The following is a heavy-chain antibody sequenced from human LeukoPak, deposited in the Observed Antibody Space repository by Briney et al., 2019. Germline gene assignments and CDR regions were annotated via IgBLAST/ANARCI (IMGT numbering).Heavy chain of an antibody. CDR1: VFTFSSYA. CDR3: AKYYYDSSGYYLAYYYMDV. D-gene: IGHD3-22*01. J-gene: IGHJ6*03. V-gene: IGHV3-23*01. Sequence: PGGSLRLSCAASVFTFSSYAMSWVRQAPGKGLEWVASISGSVSSKYYADSVKGRFNISRDNSKNTLYLQMNSLRAEDTAVYYCAKYYYDSSGYYLAYYYMDVWGKGTTVTVSS. CDR2: ISGSVSSK.